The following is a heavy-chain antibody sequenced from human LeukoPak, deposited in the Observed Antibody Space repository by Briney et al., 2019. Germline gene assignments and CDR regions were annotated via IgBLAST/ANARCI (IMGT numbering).Heavy chain of an antibody. CDR2: ISAYNGNT. CDR3: ARETYYYGSGSYSLYYYYGMDV. V-gene: IGHV1-18*01. CDR1: GYTFTSYG. D-gene: IGHD3-10*01. Sequence: ASVKVSCKASGYTFTSYGISWVRQAPGQGLEWMGWISAYNGNTNYAQKLQGRVTMTTDTSTSTAYMELRSLRSDDTAVYYCARETYYYGSGSYSLYYYYGMDVWGQGTTVTVSS. J-gene: IGHJ6*02.